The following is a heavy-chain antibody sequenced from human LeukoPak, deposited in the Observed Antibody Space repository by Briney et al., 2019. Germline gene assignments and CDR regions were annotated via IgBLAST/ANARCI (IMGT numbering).Heavy chain of an antibody. D-gene: IGHD3-10*01. CDR3: AKDDAWLRFGE. Sequence: GGSLRLSCAASGFTFTRYGMSWVRQAPGKGLEWVSSISGSGDITYYADSVKGRFTISRDNSKNTLYLEVISLTAEDTAVYYCAKDDAWLRFGEWSQGTLVTVSS. CDR2: ISGSGDIT. J-gene: IGHJ4*02. V-gene: IGHV3-23*01. CDR1: GFTFTRYG.